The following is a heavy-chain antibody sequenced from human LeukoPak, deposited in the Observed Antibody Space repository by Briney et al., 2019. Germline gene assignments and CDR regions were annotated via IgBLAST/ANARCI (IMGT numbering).Heavy chain of an antibody. CDR2: IKQDGSEK. V-gene: IGHV3-7*01. D-gene: IGHD6-13*01. J-gene: IGHJ5*02. Sequence: GGSLRLSCAVSGFTFSSYWMSWVRQAPGKGLERVANIKQDGSEKYYVDAVKGRFTISRDNAKNSLYLQMNSLRAEDTAVYYCARSKRLVRSGWWFDPWGQGTLVTVSS. CDR3: ARSKRLVRSGWWFDP. CDR1: GFTFSSYW.